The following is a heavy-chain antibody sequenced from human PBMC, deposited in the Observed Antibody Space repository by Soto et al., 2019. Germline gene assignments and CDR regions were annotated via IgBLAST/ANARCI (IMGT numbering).Heavy chain of an antibody. CDR3: ARPEHYYGTGSDTGSMDV. CDR2: IYPGDSET. Sequence: RGESLKISCEASGYRFTSYWIAWVRQMPGKGLEWMGLIYPGDSETRYSLSFQGQVTISVDKSINTAYLHWSSLKASDTAMYFFARPEHYYGTGSDTGSMDVWGQGTTVTVSS. CDR1: GYRFTSYW. J-gene: IGHJ6*02. V-gene: IGHV5-51*01. D-gene: IGHD3-10*01.